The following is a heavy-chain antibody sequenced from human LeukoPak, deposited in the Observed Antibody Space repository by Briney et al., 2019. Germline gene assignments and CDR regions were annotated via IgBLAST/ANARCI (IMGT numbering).Heavy chain of an antibody. V-gene: IGHV3-7*03. J-gene: IGHJ5*02. Sequence: GGSLRLSCAASGFTLSSYWMSWVRQAPGKGLEWVANMNQDGSDKNYVDSVKGRFTISRDNAKNSLYLQMNSLGAEDTAIYYCAKDRIASPPQGRFDPWGQGTLVTVSS. CDR2: MNQDGSDK. CDR1: GFTLSSYW. CDR3: AKDRIASPPQGRFDP. D-gene: IGHD6-6*01.